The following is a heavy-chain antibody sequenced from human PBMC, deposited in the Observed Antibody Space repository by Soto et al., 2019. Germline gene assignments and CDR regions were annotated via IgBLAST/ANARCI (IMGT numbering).Heavy chain of an antibody. CDR2: IKQDGSEK. J-gene: IGHJ4*02. V-gene: IGHV3-7*01. CDR3: ARHRHGAYPTPLDS. Sequence: PGGSLRLGCAASGVSCSSDGMSWVRQAPGKGLEWVANIKQDGSEKYYVDSVKGRFTLSRDNAKNSLYVQMNSLRAEDTALYYCARHRHGAYPTPLDSWRQGT. CDR1: GVSCSSDG. D-gene: IGHD2-8*01.